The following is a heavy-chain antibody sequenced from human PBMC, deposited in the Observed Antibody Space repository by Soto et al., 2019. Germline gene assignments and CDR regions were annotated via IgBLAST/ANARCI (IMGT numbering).Heavy chain of an antibody. D-gene: IGHD2-21*01. V-gene: IGHV3-23*01. Sequence: GGSLRLSCAASGFTFSSYAMSWVRQAPGKGLEWVSAISGSGGSTYYADSVKGRFTISRDNSKNTLYLQMNSLRAEDTAVYYCARSCGGDCYTDAFDIWGQGTMVTVSS. J-gene: IGHJ3*02. CDR3: ARSCGGDCYTDAFDI. CDR2: ISGSGGST. CDR1: GFTFSSYA.